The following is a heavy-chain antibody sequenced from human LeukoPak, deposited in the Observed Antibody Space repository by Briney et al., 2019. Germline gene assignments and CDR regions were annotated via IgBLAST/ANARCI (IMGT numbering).Heavy chain of an antibody. CDR3: ARSVLSYDSLKGYSPEAFDV. CDR2: IHYSGST. J-gene: IGHJ3*01. CDR1: GGSISGYY. D-gene: IGHD3-22*01. V-gene: IGHV4-59*01. Sequence: PSETLSLTCTVSGGSISGYYWSCIRQPPGKGLEYIGYIHYSGSTHYNPPLKRRVTISEDTSQTTFALKMTSVTAADTAVYFCARSVLSYDSLKGYSPEAFDVWGQGTMVTVSS.